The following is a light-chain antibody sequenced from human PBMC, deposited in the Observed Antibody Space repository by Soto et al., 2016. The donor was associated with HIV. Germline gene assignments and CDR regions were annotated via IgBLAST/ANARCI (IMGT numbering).Light chain of an antibody. CDR2: ATS. CDR1: QDINNY. Sequence: DIQMTQSPSSLSASVGDRVTITCRASQDINNYLAWFQQKPGKAPKSLIYATSSLGGGVPSRFSGSGSGTDFTLTISSLQPEDSASYFCLQXYDRPYTFGQGTKLEIK. CDR3: LQXYDRPYT. J-gene: IGKJ2*01. V-gene: IGKV1-16*01.